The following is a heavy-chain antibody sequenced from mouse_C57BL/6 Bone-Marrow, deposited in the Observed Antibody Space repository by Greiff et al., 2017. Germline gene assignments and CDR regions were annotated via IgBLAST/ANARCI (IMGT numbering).Heavy chain of an antibody. CDR3: ARKDGSSLAWFAY. V-gene: IGHV2-2*01. CDR2: IWSGGST. D-gene: IGHD1-1*01. J-gene: IGHJ3*01. CDR1: GFSLTSYG. Sequence: VKLMESGPGLVQPSQSLSITCTVSGFSLTSYGVHWVRQSPGKGLEWLGVIWSGGSTDYNAAFISRLSISKDNSKSQVFFKMNSLQADDTAIYYCARKDGSSLAWFAYWGQGTLVTVSA.